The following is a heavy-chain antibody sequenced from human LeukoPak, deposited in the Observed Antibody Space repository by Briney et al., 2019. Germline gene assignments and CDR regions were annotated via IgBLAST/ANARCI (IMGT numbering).Heavy chain of an antibody. CDR3: AKDSLADIDY. V-gene: IGHV3-30*02. CDR2: IRHDGSIK. J-gene: IGHJ4*02. Sequence: GVSLRLSCAASGFIFSTYGMYWVRQAPGKGLEWVAFIRHDGSIKNYADSVKGRSTISRDNSENTLYLQMNSLRAEDTAVYYCAKDSLADIDYWGQGTLVTVSS. CDR1: GFIFSTYG. D-gene: IGHD3-16*01.